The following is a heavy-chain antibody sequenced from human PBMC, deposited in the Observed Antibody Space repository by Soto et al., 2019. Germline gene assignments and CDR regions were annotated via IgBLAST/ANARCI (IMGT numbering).Heavy chain of an antibody. CDR2: ISSSSSYI. J-gene: IGHJ3*02. CDR1: GFTFSSYS. CDR3: ARDTTVTPDAFDI. V-gene: IGHV3-21*01. Sequence: GSLRLSCAAPGFTFSSYSMNWVRQAPGKGLEWVSSISSSSSYIYYADSVKGRFTISRDNAKNSLYLQMNSLRAEDTAVYYCARDTTVTPDAFDIWGQGTMVTVSS. D-gene: IGHD4-17*01.